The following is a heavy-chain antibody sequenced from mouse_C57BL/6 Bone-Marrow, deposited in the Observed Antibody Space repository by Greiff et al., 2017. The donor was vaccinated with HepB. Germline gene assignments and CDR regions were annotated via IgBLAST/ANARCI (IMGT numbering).Heavy chain of an antibody. V-gene: IGHV5-6*01. CDR1: GFTFSSYG. CDR3: ARQRTLTVS. CDR2: ISSGGSYN. Sequence: EVKLMESGGDLVKPGGSLKLSCAASGFTFSSYGMSWVRQTPDKRLEWVATISSGGSYNYYPDSVKGRFTISRDNAKNTLYLQMSSLKSEDTAMYYCARQRTLTVSGGQGTLVTVSA. J-gene: IGHJ3*01.